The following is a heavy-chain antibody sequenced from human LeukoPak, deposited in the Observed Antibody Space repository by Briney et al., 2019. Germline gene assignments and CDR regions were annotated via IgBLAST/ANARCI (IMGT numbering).Heavy chain of an antibody. CDR1: GFTFSSYG. J-gene: IGHJ6*03. Sequence: GGSLRLSCAASGFTFSSYGMHWVRQAPGKGLEWVAVIWYGGSNKYYADSVKGRFTISRDNSKNTLYLQMNSLRAEDTAVYYCAKDRVAAAGLYYYYYYMDVWGKGTTVTVSS. V-gene: IGHV3-30*02. CDR2: IWYGGSNK. D-gene: IGHD6-13*01. CDR3: AKDRVAAAGLYYYYYYMDV.